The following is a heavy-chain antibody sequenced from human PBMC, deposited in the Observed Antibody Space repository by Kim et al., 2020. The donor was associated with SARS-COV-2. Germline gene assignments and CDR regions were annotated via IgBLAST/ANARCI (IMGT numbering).Heavy chain of an antibody. CDR3: ARGAVAAPFYYYYYGMDV. Sequence: GGSLRLSCAASGFTFSSYWMSWVRQAPGKGLEWVANIKQDGSEKNYVVSVKGRFTISRDNAKNSLYLQMNSLRAEDTAVYYCARGAVAAPFYYYYYGMDVWGQGTTVTVSS. J-gene: IGHJ6*02. CDR2: IKQDGSEK. CDR1: GFTFSSYW. D-gene: IGHD2-15*01. V-gene: IGHV3-7*05.